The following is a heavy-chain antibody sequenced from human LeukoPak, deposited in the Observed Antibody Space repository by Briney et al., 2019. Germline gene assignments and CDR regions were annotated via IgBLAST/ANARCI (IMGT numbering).Heavy chain of an antibody. J-gene: IGHJ4*02. CDR1: GYTFTTYD. CDR3: ARETTVVPHYFDY. Sequence: ASVKVSCKASGYTFTTYDINWVRQATGQGLEWMGWMNPNSGNMGYAQKFQGRVTMTRNTSISTAYMELSSLTSEDTAVYYCARETTVVPHYFDYWGQGTLVTVSS. CDR2: MNPNSGNM. V-gene: IGHV1-8*01. D-gene: IGHD4-23*01.